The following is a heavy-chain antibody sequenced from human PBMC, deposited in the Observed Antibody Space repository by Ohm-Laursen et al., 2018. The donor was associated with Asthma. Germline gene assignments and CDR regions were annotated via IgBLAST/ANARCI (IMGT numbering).Heavy chain of an antibody. Sequence: RSLRLSCAASGFTFSSYAMHWVRQAPGKGLEWVAVISSDGGTIFYGDSVRGRFTISRDNSVNTVYLQMNSLRPDDTAVYFCAKPTTVAASFYLDSWGQGTLVTVSS. V-gene: IGHV3-30-3*02. J-gene: IGHJ4*02. D-gene: IGHD4-11*01. CDR1: GFTFSSYA. CDR3: AKPTTVAASFYLDS. CDR2: ISSDGGTI.